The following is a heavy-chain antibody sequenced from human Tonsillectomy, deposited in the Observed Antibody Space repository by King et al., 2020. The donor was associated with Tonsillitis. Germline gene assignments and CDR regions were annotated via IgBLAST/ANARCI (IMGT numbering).Heavy chain of an antibody. D-gene: IGHD4-23*01. CDR1: DGSISGGDYY. J-gene: IGHJ3*02. Sequence: VQLQESGPGLVKPSQTLSLTCTVSDGSISGGDYYWSLIRQPPGKGLEWIGYIYYSGSTYYNPSLKSRVTISVDTSKNQFSLKLSSVTAADTAVYYCARARHDYGGDRQAFDIWGQGTLVTVSS. CDR3: ARARHDYGGDRQAFDI. V-gene: IGHV4-30-4*01. CDR2: IYYSGST.